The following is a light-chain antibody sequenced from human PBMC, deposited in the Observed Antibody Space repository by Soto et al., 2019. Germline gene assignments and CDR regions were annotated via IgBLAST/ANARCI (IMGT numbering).Light chain of an antibody. CDR2: GAS. CDR3: QQYGTSPRT. V-gene: IGKV3-20*01. CDR1: QSVRSSY. J-gene: IGKJ1*01. Sequence: EIVSTQSPGTQSLSPGERATLSCRASQSVRSSYLAWYQQKPGQAPRLLIYGASTRATGIPDRFSGGGSGTDFTLTISRLEPEDFAVYYCQQYGTSPRTFGQGTKVDIK.